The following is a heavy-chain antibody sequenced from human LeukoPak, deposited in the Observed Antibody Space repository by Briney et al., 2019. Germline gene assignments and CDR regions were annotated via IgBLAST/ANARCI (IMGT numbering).Heavy chain of an antibody. J-gene: IGHJ4*02. CDR2: IIPIFGTA. CDR3: ARWAGGDCYSASC. D-gene: IGHD2-21*02. Sequence: TVNVSCKASGGTFSIYAISWVRQAPGQGLEWMGGIIPIFGTANYAQKFQGRVTITADESTSTAYMELSSLRSEDTAVYYCARWAGGDCYSASCWGQGTLVTVSS. V-gene: IGHV1-69*13. CDR1: GGTFSIYA.